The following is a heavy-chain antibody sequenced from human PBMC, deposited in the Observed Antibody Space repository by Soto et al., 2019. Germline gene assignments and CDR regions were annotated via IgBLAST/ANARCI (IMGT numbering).Heavy chain of an antibody. Sequence: ASVKVSCKASGYTFTSYDMHWVRQAPGQGLEWMGIINPSGGSTSYAQKFQGRVTMTRDTSTSTVYMELSSLRSEDTAVYYCARDLNTYYYGSGSYYYYYYGMDVWGQGTTVTVSS. CDR1: GYTFTSYD. CDR2: INPSGGST. CDR3: ARDLNTYYYGSGSYYYYYYGMDV. J-gene: IGHJ6*02. V-gene: IGHV1-46*01. D-gene: IGHD3-10*01.